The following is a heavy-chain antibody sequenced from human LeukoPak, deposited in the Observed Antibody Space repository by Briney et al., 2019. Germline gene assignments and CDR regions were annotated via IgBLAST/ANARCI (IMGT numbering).Heavy chain of an antibody. D-gene: IGHD7-27*01. J-gene: IGHJ4*02. Sequence: ASVKVSCKASGYTFTCYDVNWFRQATGQGLEWMGWMNPNSGNTGYAQKFQGRVSLTRDTSISTAYMELSSLRSEDTAVYYCAKNLALTGEFDSWGQGTLVTVSS. V-gene: IGHV1-8*01. CDR3: AKNLALTGEFDS. CDR2: MNPNSGNT. CDR1: GYTFTCYD.